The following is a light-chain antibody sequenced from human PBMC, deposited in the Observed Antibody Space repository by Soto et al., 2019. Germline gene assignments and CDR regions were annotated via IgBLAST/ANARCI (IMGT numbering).Light chain of an antibody. Sequence: DIPMTQSPSTLSASVGDRVTITCRASQSISSWLAWYQQKPGKAPKLLIYDASSLESGVPSRFSGSGSGTEFTLTSSSLQPDDFATYYCQQYNSYSPSVTFGQGTKLEIK. J-gene: IGKJ2*01. V-gene: IGKV1-5*01. CDR1: QSISSW. CDR3: QQYNSYSPSVT. CDR2: DAS.